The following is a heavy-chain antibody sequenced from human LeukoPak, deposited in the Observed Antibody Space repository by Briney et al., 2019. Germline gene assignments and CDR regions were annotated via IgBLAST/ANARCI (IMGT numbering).Heavy chain of an antibody. V-gene: IGHV1-2*06. D-gene: IGHD5-12*01. Sequence: ASVKVSRKASGYTFTGYYMHWVRQAPGQGLEWMGRINPNSGGTNYAQKFQGRVTMTRDTSISTAYMELSRLRSDDTAVYYCARALEIKLGGYLYYFDYWGQGTLVTVSS. CDR1: GYTFTGYY. J-gene: IGHJ4*02. CDR2: INPNSGGT. CDR3: ARALEIKLGGYLYYFDY.